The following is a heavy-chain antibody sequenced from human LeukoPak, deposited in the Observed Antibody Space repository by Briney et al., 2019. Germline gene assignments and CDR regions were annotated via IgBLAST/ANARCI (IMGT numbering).Heavy chain of an antibody. CDR3: AVQGRYYSDSSGYYY. V-gene: IGHV5-51*01. CDR2: IYPGDSDT. CDR1: GYSFTSYW. Sequence: GESLKISCKGSGYSFTSYWIGWVRQMPGKGLEWMGIIYPGDSDTRYSPSFQGQVTISADKSISTAYLQWSSLKASDTAMYYCAVQGRYYSDSSGYYYWGQGTLVTLSS. J-gene: IGHJ4*02. D-gene: IGHD3-22*01.